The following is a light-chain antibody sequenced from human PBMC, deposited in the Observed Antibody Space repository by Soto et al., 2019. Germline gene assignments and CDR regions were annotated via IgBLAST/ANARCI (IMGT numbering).Light chain of an antibody. CDR1: SNDVGGYKY. J-gene: IGLJ3*02. CDR2: EVS. CDR3: SSYTSSSTWV. Sequence: QSVLTQPASVSGAPGQSITISCTGTSNDVGGYKYVSWYQQHPGKAPKLMIYEVSNRPSGVSDRFSGSRSGNTASLTISGLQAEDESDYYCSSYTSSSTWVFGGGTKLTVL. V-gene: IGLV2-14*01.